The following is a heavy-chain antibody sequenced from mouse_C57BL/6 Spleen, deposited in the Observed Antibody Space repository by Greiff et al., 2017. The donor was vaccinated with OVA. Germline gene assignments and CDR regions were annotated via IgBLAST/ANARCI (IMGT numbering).Heavy chain of an antibody. D-gene: IGHD2-1*01. CDR3: AKDGNYEAMDY. CDR2: ISYDGSN. J-gene: IGHJ4*01. Sequence: EVKLMESGPGLVKPSQSLSLTCSVTGYSITSGYYWNWIRQFPGNKLEWMGYISYDGSNKYNPSLKNRISITRDTSKNQFFLKLNSVTTEDTATYYCAKDGNYEAMDYWGQGTSVTVSS. V-gene: IGHV3-6*01. CDR1: GYSITSGYY.